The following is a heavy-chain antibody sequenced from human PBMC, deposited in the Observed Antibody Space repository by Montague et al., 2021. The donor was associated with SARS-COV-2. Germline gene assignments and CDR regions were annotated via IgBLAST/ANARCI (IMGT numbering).Heavy chain of an antibody. J-gene: IGHJ6*02. CDR1: GFIFSSYE. Sequence: SLRLSCEASGFIFSSYEMNWVRQAPGKVLEWISYISSSVGGRTKXYTXSVRGRFTISRDNAKNSLYLQMNRLRVEDTAIYYCARDRDWDDWCGMDVWGQGTTVTVSS. D-gene: IGHD2-21*01. CDR2: ISSSVGGRTK. CDR3: ARDRDWDDWCGMDV. V-gene: IGHV3-48*03.